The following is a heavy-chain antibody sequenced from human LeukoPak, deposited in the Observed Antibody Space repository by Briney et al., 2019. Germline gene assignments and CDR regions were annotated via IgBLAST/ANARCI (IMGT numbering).Heavy chain of an antibody. V-gene: IGHV4-59*01. J-gene: IGHJ3*02. CDR3: ARVPYDSSGYYGYGAFDI. CDR2: IYYSGST. Sequence: PSETLSPTCTVSGGSISSYYWSWIRQPPGKGLEWIGYIYYSGSTNYNPSLKSRVTISVDTSKNQFSLKLSSVTAADTAVYYCARVPYDSSGYYGYGAFDIWGQGTMVTVSS. CDR1: GGSISSYY. D-gene: IGHD3-22*01.